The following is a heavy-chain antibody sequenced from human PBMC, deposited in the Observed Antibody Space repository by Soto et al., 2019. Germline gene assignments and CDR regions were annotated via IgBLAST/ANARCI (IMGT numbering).Heavy chain of an antibody. Sequence: ASVKVSCRASGDTFTSYGISWVLQAPGQGVEGRGWISAYNGNTNYAQKLQGIVTMTTDTSTSAAYMELMSLRSDDTAVYYCARDSSGTYPHRTYSGCYPTGGFDIWGQGTMVTVS. CDR1: GDTFTSYG. J-gene: IGHJ3*02. D-gene: IGHD3-22*01. V-gene: IGHV1-18*04. CDR2: ISAYNGNT. CDR3: ARDSSGTYPHRTYSGCYPTGGFDI.